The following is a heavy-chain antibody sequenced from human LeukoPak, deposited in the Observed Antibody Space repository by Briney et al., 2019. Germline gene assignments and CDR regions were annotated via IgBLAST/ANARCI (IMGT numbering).Heavy chain of an antibody. CDR1: GASISSYY. CDR2: SSYSGNT. CDR3: ARYLSSGLDY. Sequence: SETLSLTCTVSGASISSYYWSWIRQPPGKGLEWIGFSSYSGNTRYNPSLKSRVTLSVDTSKNHLSLKLSSVTAADTAVYYCARYLSSGLDYWGQGTLVTVSS. V-gene: IGHV4-59*01. J-gene: IGHJ4*02. D-gene: IGHD3-10*01.